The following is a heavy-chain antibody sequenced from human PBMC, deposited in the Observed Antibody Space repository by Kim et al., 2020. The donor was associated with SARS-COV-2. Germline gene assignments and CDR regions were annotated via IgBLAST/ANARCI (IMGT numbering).Heavy chain of an antibody. D-gene: IGHD6-6*01. CDR1: GFTFSNDW. Sequence: GGSLRLSCAASGFTFSNDWMSWVRQAPGKGLEWVARIKSKTGGGTTDYAAPVQGRITISRADSTNTLYLQMNSLKTEDTAVYYCTTIAARHYYFDYWGQGTLVTVSS. CDR3: TTIAARHYYFDY. CDR2: IKSKTGGGTT. V-gene: IGHV3-15*01. J-gene: IGHJ4*02.